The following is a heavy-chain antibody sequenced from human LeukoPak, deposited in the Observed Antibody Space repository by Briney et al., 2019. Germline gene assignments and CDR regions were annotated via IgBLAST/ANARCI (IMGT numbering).Heavy chain of an antibody. Sequence: GRSLRLSCAASGFTLSNYGTHWVRQAPGKGLEWVAVISYDGSIKYCADSVKGRCTISRDNSKNTLYLQMNSLRAEDTAVYYCARDDYNRHWGQGTLVTVSS. V-gene: IGHV3-30*03. J-gene: IGHJ4*02. CDR1: GFTLSNYG. CDR2: ISYDGSIK. CDR3: ARDDYNRH. D-gene: IGHD4-11*01.